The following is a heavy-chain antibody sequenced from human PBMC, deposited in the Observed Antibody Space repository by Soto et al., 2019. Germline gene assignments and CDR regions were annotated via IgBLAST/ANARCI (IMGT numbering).Heavy chain of an antibody. CDR2: ISAYDGNT. CDR1: GYTFTSYG. Sequence: ASVKVSCKASGYTFTSYGISWVRQAPGQGLEWMGWISAYDGNTNYAQKLQGRVTMTTDTSTSTAYMELRSLRSDDTAVYYCARLSSWYGDYYYGMDVWGQGTTVTVSS. CDR3: ARLSSWYGDYYYGMDV. V-gene: IGHV1-18*01. D-gene: IGHD6-13*01. J-gene: IGHJ6*02.